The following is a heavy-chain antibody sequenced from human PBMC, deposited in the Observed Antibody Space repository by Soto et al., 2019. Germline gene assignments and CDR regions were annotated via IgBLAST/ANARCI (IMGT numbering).Heavy chain of an antibody. D-gene: IGHD5-18*01. CDR3: ARVRVGVDPASVGYFDY. CDR1: GGTFSSYA. CDR2: IIPIFGTA. Sequence: QVQLVQSGAEVKKPGSSVKVSCKASGGTFSSYAISWVRQAPGQGLEWMGGIIPIFGTANYAQKFQGRVTITADESTRTAYMELSSLRDEDTAGYYCARVRVGVDPASVGYFDYWGQGTLVTVSS. V-gene: IGHV1-69*01. J-gene: IGHJ4*02.